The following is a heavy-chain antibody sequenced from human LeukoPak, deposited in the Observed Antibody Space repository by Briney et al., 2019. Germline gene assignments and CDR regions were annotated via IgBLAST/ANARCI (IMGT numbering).Heavy chain of an antibody. Sequence: SVKVSCKASGGTFSSYAISWVRQAPGQGLEWMGGIIPIFGTANYAQKFQGRVTITADESTSTAYMELSSLRSEDTAVYYCATLLRYFDWPPYWGQGTLVTVSS. V-gene: IGHV1-69*01. CDR1: GGTFSSYA. D-gene: IGHD3-9*01. CDR3: ATLLRYFDWPPY. J-gene: IGHJ4*02. CDR2: IIPIFGTA.